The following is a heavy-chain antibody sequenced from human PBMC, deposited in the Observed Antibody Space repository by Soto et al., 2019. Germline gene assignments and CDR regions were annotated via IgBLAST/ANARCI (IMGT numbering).Heavy chain of an antibody. V-gene: IGHV1-3*01. Sequence: ASVKVSCKASGYTFTNYAMHWVRQAPGQRPEWMGWINAGTGNTKYSQKLQDRVTITRDTSASTAYMELTSLRSEDTAVYYCAKDRSRSWACDYWRQGALVAVSS. CDR2: INAGTGNT. CDR3: AKDRSRSWACDY. CDR1: GYTFTNYA. J-gene: IGHJ4*01. D-gene: IGHD6-13*01.